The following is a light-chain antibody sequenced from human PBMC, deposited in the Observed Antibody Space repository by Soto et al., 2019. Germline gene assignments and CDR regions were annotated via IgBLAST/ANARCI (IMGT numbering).Light chain of an antibody. J-gene: IGKJ5*01. CDR2: GAS. Sequence: EIVLTQSPGTLSLSPCERATLSCSASQGVSGSYFAWYQQKPGQAPRLLTHGASSRATGIPDRFSGSGSGTDFTLTISRLEPEDFAVYYCQQFSSSPITFGQGTDWRL. CDR1: QGVSGSY. CDR3: QQFSSSPIT. V-gene: IGKV3-20*01.